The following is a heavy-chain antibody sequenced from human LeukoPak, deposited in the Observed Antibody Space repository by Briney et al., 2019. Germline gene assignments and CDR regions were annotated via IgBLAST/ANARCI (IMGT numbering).Heavy chain of an antibody. CDR1: GFTFSSHS. Sequence: GGSLRLSCAASGFTFSSHSTGWVRQAPGKGLECVATIGLDGAQKDFVDSVKGRFTLSRDNAKNSLFLEMNRLRVEDTAVYYCARWRGLQSEFDCWGQGTLVTVSS. D-gene: IGHD5-24*01. CDR2: IGLDGAQK. V-gene: IGHV3-7*01. CDR3: ARWRGLQSEFDC. J-gene: IGHJ4*02.